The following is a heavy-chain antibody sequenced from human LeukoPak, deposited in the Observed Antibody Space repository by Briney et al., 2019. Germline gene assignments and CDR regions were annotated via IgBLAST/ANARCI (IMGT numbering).Heavy chain of an antibody. D-gene: IGHD4-23*01. J-gene: IGHJ4*02. CDR3: ARGFTFTPGRYGGTSGLCFDS. Sequence: SETLSLTCAVYGGSFSHYYWSWIRQPPGKGLEWIGEINHSGSTNYNPSLKSRVFISVDTSKNQFSLHLTSVTAADTALYHCARGFTFTPGRYGGTSGLCFDSWGQGTLVTVSS. V-gene: IGHV4-34*01. CDR2: INHSGST. CDR1: GGSFSHYY.